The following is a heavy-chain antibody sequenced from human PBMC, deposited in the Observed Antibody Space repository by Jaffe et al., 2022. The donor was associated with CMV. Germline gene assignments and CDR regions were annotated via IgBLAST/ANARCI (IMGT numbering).Heavy chain of an antibody. CDR2: ISWNSGSI. D-gene: IGHD6-19*01. J-gene: IGHJ6*02. V-gene: IGHV3-9*01. CDR3: AKSHFEEAVADIYYYYGMDV. Sequence: EVQLVESGGGLVQPGRSLRLSCAASGFTFDDYAMHWVRQAPGKGLEWVSGISWNSGSIGYADSVKGRFTISRDNAKNSLYLQMNSLRAEDTALYYCAKSHFEEAVADIYYYYGMDVWGQGTTVTVSS. CDR1: GFTFDDYA.